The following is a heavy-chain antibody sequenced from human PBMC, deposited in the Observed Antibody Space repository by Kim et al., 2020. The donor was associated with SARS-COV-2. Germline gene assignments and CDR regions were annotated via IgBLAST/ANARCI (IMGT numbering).Heavy chain of an antibody. Sequence: SETLSLTCTVSGGSISSYYWSWIRQPPGKGLEWIGYIYYSGSTNYNPSLKSRVTISVDTSKNQFSLKLSSVTAADTAVYYCARGIREYDILTGFGGPAFDIWGQGTMVTVSS. CDR2: IYYSGST. J-gene: IGHJ3*02. V-gene: IGHV4-59*01. CDR1: GGSISSYY. D-gene: IGHD3-9*01. CDR3: ARGIREYDILTGFGGPAFDI.